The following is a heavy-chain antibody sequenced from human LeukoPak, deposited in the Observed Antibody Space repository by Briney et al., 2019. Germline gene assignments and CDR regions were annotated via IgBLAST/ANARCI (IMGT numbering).Heavy chain of an antibody. V-gene: IGHV3-23*01. D-gene: IGHD5-24*01. CDR3: AKGGQIKRWLQLSGLQHAFDI. Sequence: PGGSLRLSCEASGFTFSSYSMNWVRQAPGKGLEWVSAISGSGGSTYYADSVKGRFTISRDNSKNTLYLQMNSLRAEDTAVYYCAKGGQIKRWLQLSGLQHAFDIWGQGTMVTVSS. J-gene: IGHJ3*02. CDR2: ISGSGGST. CDR1: GFTFSSYS.